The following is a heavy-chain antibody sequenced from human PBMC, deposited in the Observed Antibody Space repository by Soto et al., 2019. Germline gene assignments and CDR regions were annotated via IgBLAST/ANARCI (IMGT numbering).Heavy chain of an antibody. J-gene: IGHJ6*02. Sequence: GGSLRLSCAASGFTFSSYAMSWVRQAPGKGLEWVSAISGSGGSTYYADSVKGRFTISRDNAKNSLYLQMNSLRAEDTAVYYCARDSSGWYGGMDVWGQGTTVTVSS. V-gene: IGHV3-23*01. CDR3: ARDSSGWYGGMDV. D-gene: IGHD6-19*01. CDR1: GFTFSSYA. CDR2: ISGSGGST.